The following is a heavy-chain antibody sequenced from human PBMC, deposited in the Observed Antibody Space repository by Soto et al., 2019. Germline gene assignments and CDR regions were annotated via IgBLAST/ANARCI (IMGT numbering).Heavy chain of an antibody. CDR3: ARSLLFLYRSPHY. CDR2: IYHSGNT. J-gene: IGHJ4*02. D-gene: IGHD2-21*01. CDR1: GGSISSGGYS. V-gene: IGHV4-30-2*01. Sequence: PSETLSLTCTVSGGSISSGGYSWSWIRQPPGKGLEWIGYIYHSGNTNYNPSLKSRVTMSVGTSRNPFSLKVNSVTAADAAVYYCARSLLFLYRSPHYWGPGTLVTVSS.